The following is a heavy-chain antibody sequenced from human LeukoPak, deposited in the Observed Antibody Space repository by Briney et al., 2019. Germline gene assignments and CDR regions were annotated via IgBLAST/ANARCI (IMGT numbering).Heavy chain of an antibody. J-gene: IGHJ4*02. V-gene: IGHV3-49*03. CDR1: GFTFGDYA. D-gene: IGHD4-17*01. Sequence: GGSLRLSCTASGFTFGDYAMTWFRQAAGKGLEWVGFIRSKPYGGTTEYAASVKDRFTISRDDSKSIAYLQMNSLKTEDTAVYHCSRSIIYGDYHDLGGCWGQGTLVTVSS. CDR2: IRSKPYGGTT. CDR3: SRSIIYGDYHDLGGC.